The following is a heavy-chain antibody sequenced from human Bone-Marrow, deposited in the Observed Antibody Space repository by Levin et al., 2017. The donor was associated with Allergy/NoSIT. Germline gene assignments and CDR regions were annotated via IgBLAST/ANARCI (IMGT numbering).Heavy chain of an antibody. CDR2: INPNSGGT. CDR1: GYTFTGYY. J-gene: IGHJ6*02. V-gene: IGHV1-2*04. Sequence: GESLKISCKASGYTFTGYYMHWVRQAPGQGLEWMGWINPNSGGTNYAQKFQGWVTMTRDTSISTAYMELSRLRSDDTAVYYWARSSVAGISYYYGMDVWGQGTTVTVSS. CDR3: ARSSVAGISYYYGMDV. D-gene: IGHD6-19*01.